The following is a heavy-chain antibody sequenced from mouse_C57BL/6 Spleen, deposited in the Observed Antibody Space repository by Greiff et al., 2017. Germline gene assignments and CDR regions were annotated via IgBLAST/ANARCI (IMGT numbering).Heavy chain of an antibody. CDR1: GYTFTGYW. CDR3: ARGGFITTVVATDAMDY. J-gene: IGHJ4*01. Sequence: VQLQQSGAELMKPGASVKLSCKATGYTFTGYWIEWVKQRPGHGLEWIGEILPGSGSTNYNEKFKGKATFTADTSSNTAYMQLSSLTTEDSAIYYCARGGFITTVVATDAMDYWGQGTSVTVSS. V-gene: IGHV1-9*01. D-gene: IGHD1-1*01. CDR2: ILPGSGST.